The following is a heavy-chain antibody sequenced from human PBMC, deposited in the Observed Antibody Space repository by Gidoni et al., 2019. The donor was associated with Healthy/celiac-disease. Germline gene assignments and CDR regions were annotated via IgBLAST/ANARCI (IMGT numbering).Heavy chain of an antibody. V-gene: IGHV1-69*01. Sequence: QVQLVQSGAEVKKPGSSVKVSCQASGGTFRSYAISWVRQAPGQGLEWMGGIIPIFGTANYAQKFQGRVTITADESTSTAYMELSSLRSEDTAVYYCARSDLNYGDFLNWFDPWGQGTLVTVSS. CDR1: GGTFRSYA. CDR3: ARSDLNYGDFLNWFDP. J-gene: IGHJ5*02. D-gene: IGHD4-17*01. CDR2: IIPIFGTA.